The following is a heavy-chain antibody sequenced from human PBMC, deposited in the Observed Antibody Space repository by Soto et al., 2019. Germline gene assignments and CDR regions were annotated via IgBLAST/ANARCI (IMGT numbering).Heavy chain of an antibody. Sequence: SETLSLTCAVYGGSFSGYYWSWIRQPPGKGLDWIGEINHSGSTNYNPSLKSRVTISVDTSKNQFSLKLSSVTAADTAVYYCASLVYGSGTSSFDPWGQGTLVTVSS. CDR2: INHSGST. CDR1: GGSFSGYY. V-gene: IGHV4-34*01. CDR3: ASLVYGSGTSSFDP. D-gene: IGHD3-10*01. J-gene: IGHJ5*02.